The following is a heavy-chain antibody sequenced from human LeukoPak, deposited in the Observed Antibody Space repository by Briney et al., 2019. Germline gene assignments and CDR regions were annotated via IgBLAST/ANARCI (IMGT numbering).Heavy chain of an antibody. Sequence: PGGSLRLSCAASGFTFSSYAMSWVRQAPGKGLEWASAISGSGGSTYYADSVKGRFTISRDNSKNTLYLQMNSLGAEDTAVYYCAKVGLWFGEFLDYWGQGTLVTVSS. V-gene: IGHV3-23*01. CDR3: AKVGLWFGEFLDY. D-gene: IGHD3-10*01. CDR1: GFTFSSYA. CDR2: ISGSGGST. J-gene: IGHJ4*02.